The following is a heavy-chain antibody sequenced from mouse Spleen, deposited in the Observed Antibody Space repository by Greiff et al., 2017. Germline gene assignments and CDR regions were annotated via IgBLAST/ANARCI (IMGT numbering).Heavy chain of an antibody. CDR1: GYAFSSYW. V-gene: IGHV1-80*01. D-gene: IGHD2-1*01. Sequence: QVQLQQSGAELVRPGSSVKISCKASGYAFSSYWMNWVKQRPGQGLEWIGQIYPGDGDTNYNGKFKGKATLTADKSSSTAYMQLSSLTSEDSAVYFCARETIYYGYAMDYWGQGTSVTVSS. J-gene: IGHJ4*01. CDR2: IYPGDGDT. CDR3: ARETIYYGYAMDY.